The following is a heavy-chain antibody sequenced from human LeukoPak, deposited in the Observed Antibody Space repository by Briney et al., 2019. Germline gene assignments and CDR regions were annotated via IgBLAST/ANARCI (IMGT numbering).Heavy chain of an antibody. V-gene: IGHV4-59*11. CDR1: GGXISGRY. D-gene: IGHD2-15*01. CDR2: INYSGST. CDR3: ARDAGGGPFFDY. Sequence: PSETLSLTCTVSGGXISGRYCGWIRQPPGKGLEWIGYINYSGSTDYNPSLKSRVTISLDTSKNQFSLKLSSVTAADTAVYYCARDAGGGPFFDYWGQGTLVTVSS. J-gene: IGHJ4*02.